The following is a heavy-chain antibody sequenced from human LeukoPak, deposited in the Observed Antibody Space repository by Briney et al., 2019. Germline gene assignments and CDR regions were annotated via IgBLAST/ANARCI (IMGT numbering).Heavy chain of an antibody. CDR3: ARELGGYCSGGSCYDY. CDR2: IYSGGST. Sequence: GGSLRLSCAASGFTVNSNYMSWVRQAPGKGLEWGSVIYSGGSTYYADSVKGRFTISRDNSKNTLYLQMNSLRAEDTAVYYCARELGGYCSGGSCYDYWGQGTLVTVSS. D-gene: IGHD2-15*01. CDR1: GFTVNSNY. J-gene: IGHJ4*02. V-gene: IGHV3-53*01.